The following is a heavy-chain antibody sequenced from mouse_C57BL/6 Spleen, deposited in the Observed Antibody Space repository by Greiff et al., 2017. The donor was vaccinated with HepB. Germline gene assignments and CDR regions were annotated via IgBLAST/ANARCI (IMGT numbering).Heavy chain of an antibody. CDR1: GYAFSSSW. CDR2: IYPGDGDT. V-gene: IGHV1-82*01. D-gene: IGHD2-1*01. Sequence: QVQLQQSGPELVKPGASVKISCKASGYAFSSSWMNWVKQRPGKGLEWIGRIYPGDGDTNYNGKFKGKATLTADKSSSTAYMQLSSLTSEDSAVYFCAREGVYYGNYFDYWGQGTTLTVSS. CDR3: AREGVYYGNYFDY. J-gene: IGHJ2*01.